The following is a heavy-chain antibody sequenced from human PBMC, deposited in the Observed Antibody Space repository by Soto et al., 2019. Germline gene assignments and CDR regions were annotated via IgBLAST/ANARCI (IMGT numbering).Heavy chain of an antibody. V-gene: IGHV4-59*08. CDR2: IHSGST. CDR3: ARHDGSRSTDY. D-gene: IGHD3-10*01. J-gene: IGHJ4*02. Sequence: SETLSLTCTVSGGSMISYYWSWIRQPPGRGLEWIGYIHSGSTTYSASLRSRVTISVDTSKNQFSLKLSSVTAADTAVYFCARHDGSRSTDYWGQGTLVTVSS. CDR1: GGSMISYY.